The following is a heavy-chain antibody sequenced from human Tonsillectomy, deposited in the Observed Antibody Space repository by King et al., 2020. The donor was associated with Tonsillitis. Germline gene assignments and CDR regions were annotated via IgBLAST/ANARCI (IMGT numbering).Heavy chain of an antibody. CDR2: ISYDGSNK. CDR1: GFTFSSYA. Sequence: VQLVESGGGVVQPGRSLRLSCAASGFTFSSYAMHWVRQAPGKGLEWVAVISYDGSNKYYADSVKGRFTISRDNSKNTLYLQMNSLRAEDTAVYYCARGRRNFQHWGQGTLVTVSS. V-gene: IGHV3-30*01. J-gene: IGHJ1*01. CDR3: ARGRRNFQH.